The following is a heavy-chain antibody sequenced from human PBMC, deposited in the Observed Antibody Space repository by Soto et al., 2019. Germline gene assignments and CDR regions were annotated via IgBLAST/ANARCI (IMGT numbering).Heavy chain of an antibody. D-gene: IGHD3-22*01. CDR2: ISYDGSNK. J-gene: IGHJ4*02. CDR3: ARGDHITMIVVNYFDY. V-gene: IGHV3-30*03. Sequence: QVQLVESGGGVVQPGRSLRLSCAASGFTFSSYGMHWVRQAPGKGLEWVAVISYDGSNKNYADSVKGRFTISRDNSKNTLYLQMNSLRAEDTAVYYCARGDHITMIVVNYFDYWGQGTLVTVSS. CDR1: GFTFSSYG.